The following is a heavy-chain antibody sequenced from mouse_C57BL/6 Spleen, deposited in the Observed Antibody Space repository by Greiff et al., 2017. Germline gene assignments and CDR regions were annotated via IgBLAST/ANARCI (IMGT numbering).Heavy chain of an antibody. Sequence: EVMLVESGPELVKPGASVKIPCKASGYTFTDYNMDWVKQSHGKSLEWIGDINPNNGGTIYNQKFKGKATLTVDKSSSTAYMELRSLTSEDTAVYYCARGLTYWYFDVWGTGTTVTVSS. D-gene: IGHD3-3*01. V-gene: IGHV1-18*01. J-gene: IGHJ1*03. CDR1: GYTFTDYN. CDR3: ARGLTYWYFDV. CDR2: INPNNGGT.